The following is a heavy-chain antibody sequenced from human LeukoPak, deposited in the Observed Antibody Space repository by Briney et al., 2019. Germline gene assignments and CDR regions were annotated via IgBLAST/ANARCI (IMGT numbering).Heavy chain of an antibody. CDR3: TKSLVGGDNF. CDR2: INNDGTTT. V-gene: IGHV3-74*03. CDR1: GFTFGGYL. D-gene: IGHD2-21*01. J-gene: IGHJ4*02. Sequence: GWSLRLSCAASGFTFGGYLMYWVRQVPGKGLVWVSHINNDGTTTAYADSVKGRFTVSRDNAKSTLYLQTNSLRAEDTAVYFCTKSLVGGDNFWGQGALVTVSS.